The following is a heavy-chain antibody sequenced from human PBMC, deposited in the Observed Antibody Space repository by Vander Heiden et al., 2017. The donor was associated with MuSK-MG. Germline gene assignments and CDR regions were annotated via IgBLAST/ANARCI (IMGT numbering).Heavy chain of an antibody. D-gene: IGHD1-7*01. CDR1: GGTFSSYA. CDR2: IIPSLGIA. J-gene: IGHJ6*03. CDR3: ARVEELDYYYYYMDV. V-gene: IGHV1-69*10. Sequence: QVQLVQSGAEVKKPGSSVKVSCKASGGTFSSYAISWVRQAPGQGLEWMGGIIPSLGIANYAQKFKGRVTMTADKSTSTAYMELSSLRSEDTAVYYCARVEELDYYYYYMDVWGKGTTVNVA.